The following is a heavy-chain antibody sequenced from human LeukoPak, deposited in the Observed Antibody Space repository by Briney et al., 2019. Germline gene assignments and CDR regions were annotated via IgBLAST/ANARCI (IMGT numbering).Heavy chain of an antibody. CDR2: IYHSGST. D-gene: IGHD6-13*01. V-gene: IGHV4-39*01. CDR1: GGSISSSSYY. J-gene: IGHJ4*02. Sequence: SETLSLTCTVSGGSISSSSYYWGWIRQPPGKGLEWIGSIYHSGSTYYNPSLKSRVTISIDTSKNQFSLKLRSVTAADTAVYYCARGGIAENWGQGTLVTVSS. CDR3: ARGGIAEN.